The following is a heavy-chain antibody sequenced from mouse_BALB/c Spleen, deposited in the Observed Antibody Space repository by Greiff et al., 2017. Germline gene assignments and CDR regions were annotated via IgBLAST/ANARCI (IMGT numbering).Heavy chain of an antibody. CDR1: GFTFSSYA. J-gene: IGHJ2*01. V-gene: IGHV5-6-5*01. Sequence: EVKVVESGGGLVKPGGSLKLSCAASGFTFSSYAMSWVRQTPEKRLEWVASISSGGSTYYPDSVKGRFTISRDNARNILYLQMSSLRSEDTAMYYCARGPSTMITFDYWGQGTTLTVSS. CDR3: ARGPSTMITFDY. CDR2: ISSGGST. D-gene: IGHD2-4*01.